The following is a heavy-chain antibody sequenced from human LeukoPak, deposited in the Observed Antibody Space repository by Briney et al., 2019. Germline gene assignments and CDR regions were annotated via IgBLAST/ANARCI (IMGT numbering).Heavy chain of an antibody. V-gene: IGHV4-34*01. CDR3: ARVRCSGGSCYLYYYYYGMDV. D-gene: IGHD2-15*01. CDR2: INHSGST. J-gene: IGHJ6*02. CDR1: GGSFSGYY. Sequence: SETLSLTCAVYGGSFSGYYWSWIRQPPGKGLEWIGEINHSGSTNYNPSLKSRVTISVDKSKNQFSLKLSSVTAADTAVYYCARVRCSGGSCYLYYYYYGMDVWGQGTTVTVSS.